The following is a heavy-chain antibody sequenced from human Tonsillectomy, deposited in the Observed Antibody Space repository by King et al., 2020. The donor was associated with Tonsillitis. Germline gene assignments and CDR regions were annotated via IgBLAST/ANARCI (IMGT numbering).Heavy chain of an antibody. CDR2: ISYDGSNK. J-gene: IGHJ3*02. Sequence: QLVQSGGGVVQPGRSLRLSCAASGFTFRSYAMHWVRQAPGKGLEWGAVISYDGSNKYYADSVKGRFTISRDNSKNTLYLQINSLRADDTAVYYCASSGFPDSGYYAFDIWGQGTMVTVSS. CDR3: ASSGFPDSGYYAFDI. V-gene: IGHV3-30-3*01. D-gene: IGHD3-22*01. CDR1: GFTFRSYA.